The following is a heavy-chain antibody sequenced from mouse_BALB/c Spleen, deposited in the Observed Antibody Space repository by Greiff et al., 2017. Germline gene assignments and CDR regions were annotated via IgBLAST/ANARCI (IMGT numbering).Heavy chain of an antibody. D-gene: IGHD2-1*01. CDR2: IWAGGST. Sequence: QVQLQQSGPGLVAPSQSLSIPCTVSGFSLTSYGVHWVRQPPGKGLEWLGVIWAGGSTNYNSALMSRLSISKDNSKSQVFLKMNSLQTDDTAMYYCARVYGNYPYYAMDYWGQGTSVTVSS. J-gene: IGHJ4*01. V-gene: IGHV2-9*02. CDR1: GFSLTSYG. CDR3: ARVYGNYPYYAMDY.